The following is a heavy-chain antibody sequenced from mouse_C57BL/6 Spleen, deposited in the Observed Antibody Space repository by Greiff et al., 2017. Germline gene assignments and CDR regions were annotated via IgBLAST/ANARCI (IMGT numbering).Heavy chain of an antibody. V-gene: IGHV1-85*01. CDR2: IYPRDGST. Sequence: VQLQQSGPELVKPGASVKLSCKASGYTFTSYDINWVKQRPGQGLEWIGWIYPRDGSTKYNEKFKGKATLTVDTSSSTAYMELHSLTSEDSAVYFCAREEESTTVETWFAYWGQGTLVTVSA. J-gene: IGHJ3*01. CDR3: AREEESTTVETWFAY. CDR1: GYTFTSYD. D-gene: IGHD1-1*01.